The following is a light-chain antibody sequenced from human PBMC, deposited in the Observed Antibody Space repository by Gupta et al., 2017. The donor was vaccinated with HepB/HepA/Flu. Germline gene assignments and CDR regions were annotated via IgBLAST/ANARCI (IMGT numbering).Light chain of an antibody. CDR2: GNN. J-gene: IGLJ3*02. CDR3: QSYDSTLSGWV. V-gene: IGLV1-40*01. Sequence: QSVLTQPPSVSGAPGQRVTIPCTGSSSNIGAGYDVHWYQHLPGAAPKLLIYGNNNRPSGVPDRFSGSKSGTSASLAITGLQAEDDADYYCQSYDSTLSGWVFGGGTKLTVL. CDR1: SSNIGAGYD.